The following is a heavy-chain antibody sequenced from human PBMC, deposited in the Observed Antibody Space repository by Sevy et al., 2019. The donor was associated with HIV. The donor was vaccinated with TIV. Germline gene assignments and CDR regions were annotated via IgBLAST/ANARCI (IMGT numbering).Heavy chain of an antibody. D-gene: IGHD2-21*01. V-gene: IGHV3-23*01. Sequence: GGSLRLSCAASGFTFSGYAMSWVRQAPGKGLEWVSAISCSGGSTYYADSVKGRFTISRDNSKNTLYLQMNSLRAEDTAVYYCARNPYIVVRGYYGMDVWGQGTTVTVSS. J-gene: IGHJ6*02. CDR1: GFTFSGYA. CDR2: ISCSGGST. CDR3: ARNPYIVVRGYYGMDV.